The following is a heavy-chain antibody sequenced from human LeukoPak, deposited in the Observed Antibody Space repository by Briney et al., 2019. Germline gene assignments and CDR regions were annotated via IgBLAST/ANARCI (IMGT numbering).Heavy chain of an antibody. CDR3: SKDINSYCRGDCSDY. CDR2: IFSGGST. Sequence: GGSLRLSCAASGFIFSSNYMTWVRQAPGKGLEWVSVIFSGGSTYYADSVKGRFTISRDNSKNTVDLQMNSLRPEDTAIYYCSKDINSYCRGDCSDYWGQGTLVIVSS. D-gene: IGHD2-15*01. V-gene: IGHV3-53*05. CDR1: GFIFSSNY. J-gene: IGHJ4*02.